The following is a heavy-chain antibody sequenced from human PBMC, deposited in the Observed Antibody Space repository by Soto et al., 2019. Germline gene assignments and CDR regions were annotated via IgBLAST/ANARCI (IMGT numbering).Heavy chain of an antibody. CDR1: GGSIGTSSHH. CDR3: ARLRGDNGYDAFPDS. CDR2: IYYTGST. J-gene: IGHJ4*02. V-gene: IGHV4-39*01. Sequence: SETLSLTCTVSGGSIGTSSHHWGWIRQPPGKGLEWIGSIYYTGSTYYTPSLKGRVTLSVDTPNNQFSLRLTSVTAADTAVYYCARLRGDNGYDAFPDSWGQGALVTVSS. D-gene: IGHD5-18*01.